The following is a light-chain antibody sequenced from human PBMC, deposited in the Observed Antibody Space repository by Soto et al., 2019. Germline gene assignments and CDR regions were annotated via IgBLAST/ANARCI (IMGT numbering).Light chain of an antibody. CDR3: QQTYSRPRT. CDR2: AAS. CDR1: DSIGSY. J-gene: IGKJ1*01. V-gene: IGKV1-39*01. Sequence: DIQMTQSPYSLSASVGDRVTITCRASDSIGSYLNWYQHEPGRAPRLLISAASGLQSGVPSRFSGVGSGTDFTLSISDLQPEDFATYYCQQTYSRPRTFVQGTKVV.